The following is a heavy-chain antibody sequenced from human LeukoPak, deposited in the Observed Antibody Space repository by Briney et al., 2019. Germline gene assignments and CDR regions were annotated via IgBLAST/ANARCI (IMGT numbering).Heavy chain of an antibody. V-gene: IGHV3-21*01. CDR2: ISSSSYI. Sequence: PGGSLRLSCAASGFTFSSYSMNWVRQAPGKGLEWVSSISSSSYIYYADSVKGRFTISRDNAKNSLYLQMNSLRAEDTAVYYCARSRGLTLYFDYWGQGTLVTVSS. D-gene: IGHD3-10*01. CDR1: GFTFSSYS. CDR3: ARSRGLTLYFDY. J-gene: IGHJ4*02.